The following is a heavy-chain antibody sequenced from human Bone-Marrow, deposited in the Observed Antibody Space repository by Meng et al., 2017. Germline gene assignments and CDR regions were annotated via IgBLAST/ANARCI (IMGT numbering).Heavy chain of an antibody. CDR1: GGSFSDYY. V-gene: IGHV4-34*01. CDR3: ARGPTTMAHDFDY. Sequence: QVQLQEPGPGLVKPLETLSLTCVVSGGSFSDYYWSWIRQPPGKGLEWIGEINHSGSTNYNPSLESRATISVDTSQNNLSLKLSSVTAADSAVYYCARGPTTMAHDFDYWGQGTLVTVSS. J-gene: IGHJ4*02. CDR2: INHSGST. D-gene: IGHD4-11*01.